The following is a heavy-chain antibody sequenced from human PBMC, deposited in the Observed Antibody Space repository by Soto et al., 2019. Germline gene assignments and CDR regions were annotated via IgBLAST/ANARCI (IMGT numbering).Heavy chain of an antibody. CDR3: AKGLGYYDSSGYRHINWFDP. CDR2: ISGSGAST. V-gene: IGHV3-23*01. CDR1: GFTFSTYA. J-gene: IGHJ5*02. Sequence: EVQLLESGGGLVQPGGSLRLSRAASGFTFSTYAMSWVRQAPGKGLEWVSAISGSGASTYYADSVKGRFTISRDNAKNTLYLQMNSLRAEDTAVYYCAKGLGYYDSSGYRHINWFDPWGQGTLVTVSS. D-gene: IGHD3-22*01.